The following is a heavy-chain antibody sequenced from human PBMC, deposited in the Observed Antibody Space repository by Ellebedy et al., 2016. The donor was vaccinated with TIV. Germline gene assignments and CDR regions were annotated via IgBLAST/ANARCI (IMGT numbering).Heavy chain of an antibody. D-gene: IGHD1-14*01. Sequence: MPGGSLRLSCIVSGGSISQYYWSWIRQPAGKGLEWIGRIHISGSTNYNPSLKSRVTMSVDTSKNQFSLKLSSVTAANTAVYYCARESGRWGQGTLVTVSS. V-gene: IGHV4-4*07. CDR2: IHISGST. CDR1: GGSISQYY. J-gene: IGHJ1*01. CDR3: ARESGR.